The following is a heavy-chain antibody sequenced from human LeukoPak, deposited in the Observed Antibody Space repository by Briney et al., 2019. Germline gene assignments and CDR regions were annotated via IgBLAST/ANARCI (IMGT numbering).Heavy chain of an antibody. CDR2: MNPNSGNT. D-gene: IGHD3-10*01. CDR1: GYTFTSYD. V-gene: IGHV1-8*02. Sequence: GASVKVSCKASGYTFTSYDINWVRQATGQGLEWMGWMNPNSGNTGYAQKLQGRVTMTTDTSTSTAYMELRSLRSDDTAVYYCARDFLRVHFGGAKIGAGNYWGQGTLVTVSS. CDR3: ARDFLRVHFGGAKIGAGNY. J-gene: IGHJ4*02.